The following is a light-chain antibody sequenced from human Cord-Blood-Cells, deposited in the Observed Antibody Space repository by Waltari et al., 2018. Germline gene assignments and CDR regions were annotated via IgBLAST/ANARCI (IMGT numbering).Light chain of an antibody. CDR2: DVS. V-gene: IGLV2-14*01. J-gene: IGLJ2*01. Sequence: QSALTQPASVSRSPGQSTSISSTGTSCDVGVYNYFSWYHKHPGKVPQIMIYDVSNRPSGVTNRFSCSKSSNTASLTISGLQAEDVADYYCSSYTSSSTMVFGGGPKLTVL. CDR1: SCDVGVYNY. CDR3: SSYTSSSTMV.